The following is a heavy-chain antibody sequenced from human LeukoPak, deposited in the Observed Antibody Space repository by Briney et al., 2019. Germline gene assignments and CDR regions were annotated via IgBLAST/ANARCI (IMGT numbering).Heavy chain of an antibody. CDR1: GFTFSSYS. Sequence: GGSLRLSCAASGFTFSSYSMNWVCQAPGKGLEWVSSISSSSSYIYYADSVKGRFTISRDNAKNSLYLQMNSLRAEDTAVYYCARKIVASDAFDIWGQGTMVTVSS. CDR3: ARKIVASDAFDI. V-gene: IGHV3-21*01. D-gene: IGHD5-12*01. CDR2: ISSSSSYI. J-gene: IGHJ3*02.